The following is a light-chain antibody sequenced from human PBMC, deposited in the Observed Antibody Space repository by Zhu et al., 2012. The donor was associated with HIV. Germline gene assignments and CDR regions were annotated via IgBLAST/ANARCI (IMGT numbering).Light chain of an antibody. CDR3: QQYGSSPT. V-gene: IGKV3-20*01. CDR2: GAS. CDR1: QSVSSNY. Sequence: EIVSTQSPGTLSLSPGERATLSCRASQSVSSNYLAWYQQKPGQAPRLLIYGASSRATGIPDRFSGSGFGTDFTLTISRLEPEDFAVYYCQQYGSSPTFGGGTKVEIK. J-gene: IGKJ4*01.